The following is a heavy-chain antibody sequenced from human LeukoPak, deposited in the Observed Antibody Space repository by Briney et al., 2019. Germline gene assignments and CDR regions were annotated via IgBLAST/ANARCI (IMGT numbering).Heavy chain of an antibody. CDR1: GGSISSGDYY. V-gene: IGHV4-30-4*01. D-gene: IGHD4-17*01. CDR2: IYYSGST. Sequence: SETLSLTCTVSGGSISSGDYYWSWIRQPPGKGLEWIGYIYYSGSTYYNPPLKSRVTISVDTSKNQFSLKLSSVTAADTAVYYCARVGMTTVTSFDYWGQGTLVTVSS. CDR3: ARVGMTTVTSFDY. J-gene: IGHJ4*02.